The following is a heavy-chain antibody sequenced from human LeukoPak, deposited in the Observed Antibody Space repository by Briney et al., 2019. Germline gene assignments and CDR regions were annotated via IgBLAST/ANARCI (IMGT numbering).Heavy chain of an antibody. CDR1: GFTFSSYG. CDR3: AKEAYSSSWFDP. Sequence: GGTLRLSCAVSGFTFSSYGMSWVRQAPGKGLEWVSAISGSGGSTYYADSVKGRFTISRDNSKNTLYLQMNSLRAEDTAVYYCAKEAYSSSWFDPWGQGTLVTVSS. D-gene: IGHD2-21*01. J-gene: IGHJ5*02. CDR2: ISGSGGST. V-gene: IGHV3-23*01.